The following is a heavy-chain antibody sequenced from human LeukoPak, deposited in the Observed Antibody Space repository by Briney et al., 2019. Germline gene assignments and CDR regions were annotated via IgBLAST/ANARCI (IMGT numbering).Heavy chain of an antibody. CDR3: ARGEQKATITGLDS. J-gene: IGHJ4*02. CDR2: ISNSSTHT. D-gene: IGHD5-24*01. CDR1: GFPFSDYY. Sequence: GGSLRLSCAASGFPFSDYYMNWVSQAPGNGLEWVSAISNSSTHTYYADSENSRYTHARDNAENSLYLQMKGLRVEDTAVYFCARGEQKATITGLDSWGQGTRVTVSS. V-gene: IGHV3-21*06.